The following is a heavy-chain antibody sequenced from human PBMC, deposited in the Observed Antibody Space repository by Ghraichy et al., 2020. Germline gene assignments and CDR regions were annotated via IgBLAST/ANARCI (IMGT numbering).Heavy chain of an antibody. CDR2: IRSDGGYI. Sequence: GGSLRLSCAASGFTFSSYSMNWVRHAPGKGLEWISSIRSDGGYIYYADSVKGRFTISRDNAKNSLFLQINSLSAEDTAVYYCARGRDGYNAGDCWGQGTLVTVSS. CDR3: ARGRDGYNAGDC. J-gene: IGHJ4*02. D-gene: IGHD5-24*01. CDR1: GFTFSSYS. V-gene: IGHV3-21*01.